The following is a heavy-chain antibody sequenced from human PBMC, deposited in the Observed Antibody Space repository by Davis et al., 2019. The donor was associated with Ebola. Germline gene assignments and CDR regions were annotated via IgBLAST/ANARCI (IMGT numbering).Heavy chain of an antibody. CDR3: ARAQFPTTSDH. Sequence: AASVKVSCKTSGYTFTNYGIAWVRQAPGQGLEWMGWINPHNGNTNYGQNVQGRVIMTSDTATTTAYMEVGSLRSDDTAVYYCARAQFPTTSDHWGQGTLVTVSS. V-gene: IGHV1-18*04. CDR2: INPHNGNT. J-gene: IGHJ4*02. D-gene: IGHD1-1*01. CDR1: GYTFTNYG.